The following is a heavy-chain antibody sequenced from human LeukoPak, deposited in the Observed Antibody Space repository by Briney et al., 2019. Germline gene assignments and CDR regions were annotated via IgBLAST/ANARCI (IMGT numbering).Heavy chain of an antibody. Sequence: PGGSLRLSCAASGFTFGSYGMHWVRQAPGKGLEWVAFIRYDGSNKYYADSVKGRFTISRDNSKNTLYLQMNSLRAEDTAVYYCAKEGYYDSSGYDHFDYWGQGTLVTVSS. CDR3: AKEGYYDSSGYDHFDY. CDR2: IRYDGSNK. J-gene: IGHJ4*02. V-gene: IGHV3-30*02. CDR1: GFTFGSYG. D-gene: IGHD3-22*01.